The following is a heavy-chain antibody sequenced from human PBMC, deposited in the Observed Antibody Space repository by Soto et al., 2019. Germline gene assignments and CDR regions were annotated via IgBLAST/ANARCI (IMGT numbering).Heavy chain of an antibody. Sequence: QVQLVQSGAEVKKPGASVKVSCKASGYTFTSYYMHWVRLAPGQGLEWMGIINPDGGGTSYAQQFQGRVIMTRDTSTSTVYMEMSSLISEDTAVYYCAVGGNYLSMDVWGQGNTVTVSS. V-gene: IGHV1-46*01. CDR1: GYTFTSYY. CDR3: AVGGNYLSMDV. CDR2: INPDGGGT. J-gene: IGHJ6*02. D-gene: IGHD4-4*01.